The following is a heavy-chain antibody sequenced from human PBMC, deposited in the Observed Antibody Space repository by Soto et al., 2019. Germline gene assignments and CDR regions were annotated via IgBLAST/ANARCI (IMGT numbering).Heavy chain of an antibody. CDR1: GYSFTSYW. Sequence: GASLKISCKGSGYSFTSYWSGWVRQMPGKGLEWMGIIYPGDSETRYSTSFQGQVTISADKSLRTAYLQWSSLRTSDSAIYYCARFGDPAFPRNWFDFWGQGTLVTVSS. J-gene: IGHJ5*01. D-gene: IGHD3-10*01. CDR3: ARFGDPAFPRNWFDF. V-gene: IGHV5-51*01. CDR2: IYPGDSET.